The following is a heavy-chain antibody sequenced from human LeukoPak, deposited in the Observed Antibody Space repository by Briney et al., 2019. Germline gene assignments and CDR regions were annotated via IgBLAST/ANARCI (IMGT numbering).Heavy chain of an antibody. J-gene: IGHJ4*02. CDR1: GFTFSSSE. D-gene: IGHD3-9*01. Sequence: GGSLRLSCAASGFTFSSSEMYWVRQAPGKGLEWASYISTTGNTKYYADSVQGRFTVSRDNGQSLLFLQMNSLRAGDTAIYYCARVFVSGYDVLTGYFRAFDYWGQGALVTVSS. V-gene: IGHV3-48*03. CDR2: ISTTGNTK. CDR3: ARVFVSGYDVLTGYFRAFDY.